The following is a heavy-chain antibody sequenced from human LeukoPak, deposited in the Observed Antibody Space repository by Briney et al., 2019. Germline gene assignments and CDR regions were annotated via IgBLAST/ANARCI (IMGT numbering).Heavy chain of an antibody. CDR2: ISSSSSYI. CDR1: GFTFSSYS. CDR3: ARGMVTDMSY. J-gene: IGHJ4*02. Sequence: GSLRLSCAASGFTFSSYSMNWVHQAPGKGLEWVSSISSSSSYIYYADSVKGRFTISRDNAKNSLYLQMNSLRAEDTAVYYCARGMVTDMSYWGQGTLVTVSS. V-gene: IGHV3-21*01. D-gene: IGHD5-18*01.